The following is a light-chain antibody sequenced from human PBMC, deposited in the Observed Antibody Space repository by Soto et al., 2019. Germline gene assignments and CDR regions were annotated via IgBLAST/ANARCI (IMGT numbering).Light chain of an antibody. CDR3: QHYGSSPRT. V-gene: IGKV3-20*01. J-gene: IGKJ1*01. CDR2: GTS. CDR1: QSVTSSY. Sequence: ELVLTQSPGTLSLSPGERATLSCRASQSVTSSYLGWYQQKPGQAPRLLIYGTSTRATGIPDRFSGSGSGTDFTLTISRLEPEDFAVYYCQHYGSSPRTFGQGTKVEI.